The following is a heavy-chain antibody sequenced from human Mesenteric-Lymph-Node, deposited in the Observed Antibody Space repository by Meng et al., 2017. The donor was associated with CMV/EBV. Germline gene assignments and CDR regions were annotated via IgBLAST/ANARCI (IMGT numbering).Heavy chain of an antibody. CDR2: ISYDGSNK. D-gene: IGHD3-3*01. J-gene: IGHJ6*02. CDR1: GFTFSSYA. Sequence: GESLKISCAASGFTFSSYAMHWVRQAPGKGLEWVAVISYDGSNKYYADSVKGRFTISRDNAKNTLYLQMNSLGAEDTAVYYCARDLRNTIFGVVTSDGLDVWGQGTTVTVSS. V-gene: IGHV3-30*04. CDR3: ARDLRNTIFGVVTSDGLDV.